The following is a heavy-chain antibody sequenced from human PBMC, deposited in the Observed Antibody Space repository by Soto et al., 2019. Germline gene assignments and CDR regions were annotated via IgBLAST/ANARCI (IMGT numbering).Heavy chain of an antibody. CDR2: ISAYNGNT. J-gene: IGHJ5*02. V-gene: IGHV1-18*01. Sequence: ASVKVSCKASGYTFTSYGISWVRQAPGQGLEWMGWISAYNGNTNYAQKLQGRVTMTTDTSTSTAYMELRSLRSDDTAVYYCAREYCSSTSCYSGWFDTWGQGTLVTVSS. CDR1: GYTFTSYG. D-gene: IGHD2-2*01. CDR3: AREYCSSTSCYSGWFDT.